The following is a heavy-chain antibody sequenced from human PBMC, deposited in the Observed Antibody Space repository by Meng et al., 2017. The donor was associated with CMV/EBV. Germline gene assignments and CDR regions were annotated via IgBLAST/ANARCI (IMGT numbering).Heavy chain of an antibody. V-gene: IGHV3-11*04. J-gene: IGHJ5*02. Sequence: GGSLRLSCAASGFTFSDYYMSWIRQAPGKGLAWVSYISSSGSTIYYADSVKGRFTISRDNAKNSLYLQMNSLRAEDTAVYYCARVRTISGWSQYHWFDPWGQGTLVTVSS. CDR2: ISSSGSTI. CDR1: GFTFSDYY. D-gene: IGHD6-19*01. CDR3: ARVRTISGWSQYHWFDP.